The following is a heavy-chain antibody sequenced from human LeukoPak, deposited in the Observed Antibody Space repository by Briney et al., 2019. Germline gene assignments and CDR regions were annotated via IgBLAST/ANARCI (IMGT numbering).Heavy chain of an antibody. CDR3: TKYYYDSSDYTYYFDH. Sequence: GGSLRLSCAASGFTFSGSPMHWVRQASGKGLERVGRIRSKANNYATAYAASVKGRFTISRDDSKNTAYLQMNSLETEDTAVYYCTKYYYDSSDYTYYFDHWGQGTLVTVSS. V-gene: IGHV3-73*01. CDR1: GFTFSGSP. CDR2: IRSKANNYAT. D-gene: IGHD3-22*01. J-gene: IGHJ4*02.